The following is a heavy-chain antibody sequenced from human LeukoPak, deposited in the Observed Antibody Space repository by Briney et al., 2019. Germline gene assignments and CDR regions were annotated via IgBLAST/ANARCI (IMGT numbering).Heavy chain of an antibody. CDR3: AKDPRREYYFDF. V-gene: IGHV3-48*01. D-gene: IGHD3-10*01. J-gene: IGHJ4*02. Sequence: GGSLRLSCAASGFTFSSYSMNWVRQAPGKGLEWVSYISSSSSTIYYADSVKGRFTISRDNAKNSLYLQMDSLRREDTAFYYCAKDPRREYYFDFWGQGTRVTVSS. CDR1: GFTFSSYS. CDR2: ISSSSSTI.